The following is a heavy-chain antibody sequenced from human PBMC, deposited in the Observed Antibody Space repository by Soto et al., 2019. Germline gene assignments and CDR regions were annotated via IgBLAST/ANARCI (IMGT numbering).Heavy chain of an antibody. V-gene: IGHV1-18*03. D-gene: IGHD3-22*01. J-gene: IGHJ6*01. Sequence: ASAKVYSKASRYRFSSYGICWVRQAPGQGLQWMGWISTYSGNTNFAQDFRDRLTMTTDTSTNTDYMELRSLRCDDMAVYYCVRVNEGVYYGSSGCYDFWGRGTPVTVSS. CDR2: ISTYSGNT. CDR3: VRVNEGVYYGSSGCYDF. CDR1: RYRFSSYG.